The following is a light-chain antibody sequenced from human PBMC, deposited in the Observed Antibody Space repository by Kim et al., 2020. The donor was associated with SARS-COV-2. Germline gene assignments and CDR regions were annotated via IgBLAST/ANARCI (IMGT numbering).Light chain of an antibody. Sequence: SSELTQDPAVSVALGQIVRITCQGDSLRSYYATWYQQRPRQAPVLVIYGRNNRPSGIPDRFSGSSSGNTASLTISGAQAEDEADFYCQSRDSGGNVLFGGGTQLTVL. CDR1: SLRSYY. V-gene: IGLV3-19*01. CDR2: GRN. CDR3: QSRDSGGNVL. J-gene: IGLJ2*01.